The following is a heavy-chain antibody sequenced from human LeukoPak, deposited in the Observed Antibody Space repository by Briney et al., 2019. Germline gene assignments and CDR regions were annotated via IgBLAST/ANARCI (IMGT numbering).Heavy chain of an antibody. CDR1: GYTFTGYY. J-gene: IGHJ4*02. V-gene: IGHV1-2*06. CDR2: INPNSGGT. D-gene: IGHD3-22*01. Sequence: ASVKVSCKASGYTFTGYYMHWVRQAPGQGLEWMGRINPNSGGTNSAQKFQGRVTMTRDTSISTAYMGLSRLRSDDTAVYYCARGHGRYYYDSSGADYWGQGTLVTVSS. CDR3: ARGHGRYYYDSSGADY.